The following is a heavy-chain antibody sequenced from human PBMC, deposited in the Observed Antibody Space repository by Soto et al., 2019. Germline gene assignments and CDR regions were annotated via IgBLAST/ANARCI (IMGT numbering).Heavy chain of an antibody. J-gene: IGHJ4*02. V-gene: IGHV1-18*01. Sequence: QVQLVQSGAEVKKPGASVKVSCKASGYSFTSYGISWVRQAPGQRLEWMGWISADKGNTNYAQSFQGRVTMTIDTSTNTAYVELRSLRSDDTAVYYCARDLMPGLGEACDYWGQGTLGTVSS. D-gene: IGHD2-2*01. CDR1: GYSFTSYG. CDR2: ISADKGNT. CDR3: ARDLMPGLGEACDY.